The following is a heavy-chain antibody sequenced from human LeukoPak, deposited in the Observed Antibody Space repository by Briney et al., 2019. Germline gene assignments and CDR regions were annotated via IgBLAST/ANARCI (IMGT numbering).Heavy chain of an antibody. CDR2: ISTYNGNT. D-gene: IGHD5-24*01. J-gene: IGHJ4*02. Sequence: ASVKVSCKASGYTFTSYGISLVRQAPGQGLEWMGWISTYNGNTNYAQNLQGRVTMTTDTSTSTAYMELGSLRSDDTAVYYCARVMRRDGYNRPLDYWGQGTLVTVSS. V-gene: IGHV1-18*01. CDR3: ARVMRRDGYNRPLDY. CDR1: GYTFTSYG.